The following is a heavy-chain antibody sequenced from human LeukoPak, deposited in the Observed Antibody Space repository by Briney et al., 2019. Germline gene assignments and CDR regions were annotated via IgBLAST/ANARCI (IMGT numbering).Heavy chain of an antibody. V-gene: IGHV3-48*04. CDR2: ISSSGSTI. J-gene: IGHJ4*02. CDR3: ARRKGHLPGY. Sequence: GGSLRLSCAASGITFSSYPMSWVRQAPGMGLEWVSYISSSGSTIYYADSVKGRFTISRDNAKNSLYLQMNSLRAEDTAVYYCARRKGHLPGYWGQGTLVTVSS. CDR1: GITFSSYP.